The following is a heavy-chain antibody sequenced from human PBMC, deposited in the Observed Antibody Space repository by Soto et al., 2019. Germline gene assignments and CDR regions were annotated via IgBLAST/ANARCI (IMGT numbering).Heavy chain of an antibody. CDR2: FDPEDGDT. Sequence: ASVKVSCKVSGYTLTELSMHWVRQAPGKGLEWMGGFDPEDGDTIYAQKFQGRVTMTGNTSISTAYMELSSLRSEDTAVYYCAVVAVAGTFDYWGQGTLVTVSS. CDR1: GYTLTELS. CDR3: AVVAVAGTFDY. D-gene: IGHD6-19*01. V-gene: IGHV1-24*01. J-gene: IGHJ4*02.